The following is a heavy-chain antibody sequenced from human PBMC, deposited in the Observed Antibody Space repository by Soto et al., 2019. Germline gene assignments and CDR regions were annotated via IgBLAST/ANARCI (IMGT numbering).Heavy chain of an antibody. Sequence: QVQLVQSGAEVKKSGASVKVSCKASGYTFTRHDINWMRQATGQGLEWMGWMNPNSGNTGYVQKFQGRVTMTRNTSISTAYMELSSLRSEDTVVYYCARWDYGYYARLDYWGQGTLVTVSS. V-gene: IGHV1-8*01. J-gene: IGHJ4*02. CDR2: MNPNSGNT. CDR1: GYTFTRHD. D-gene: IGHD4-17*01. CDR3: ARWDYGYYARLDY.